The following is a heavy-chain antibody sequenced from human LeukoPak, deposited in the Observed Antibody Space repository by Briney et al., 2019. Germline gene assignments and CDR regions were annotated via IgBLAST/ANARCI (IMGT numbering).Heavy chain of an antibody. CDR3: ARKTDSGGQGDY. Sequence: GGSLRRTCAASGFNVNNNYMSWVRQAPGKGLECVSVIYSGGNTYYADSVKGRFTISRDNSKNTLYLQTNSLRAEDTAVYYCARKTDSGGQGDYWGQGTLVTVSS. V-gene: IGHV3-66*01. D-gene: IGHD3-22*01. CDR1: GFNVNNNY. J-gene: IGHJ4*02. CDR2: IYSGGNT.